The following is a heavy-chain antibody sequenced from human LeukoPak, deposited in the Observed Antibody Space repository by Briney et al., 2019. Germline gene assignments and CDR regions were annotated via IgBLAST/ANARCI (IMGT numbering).Heavy chain of an antibody. CDR2: ISSSGSTI. CDR1: GFTFSDYY. Sequence: GGSLRLSCAASGFTFSDYYMSWIRQAPGRGLEWVSYISSSGSTIYYADSVKGRFTISRDNAKNSLYPQMNSLRAEDTAVYYCARREGYCSGGSCPYGMDVWGQGTTVTVSS. D-gene: IGHD2-15*01. J-gene: IGHJ6*02. CDR3: ARREGYCSGGSCPYGMDV. V-gene: IGHV3-11*01.